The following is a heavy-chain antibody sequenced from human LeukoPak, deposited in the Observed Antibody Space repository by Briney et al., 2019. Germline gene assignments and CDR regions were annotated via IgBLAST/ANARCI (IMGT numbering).Heavy chain of an antibody. Sequence: PGGSLRLSCAVSGFTFSTYWMTWVRQAPGKGLEWVANIKQYGSEKYYVDSVKGRFTISRDNAKNSLYLQMNSLRVEDTAVYYCARGRSRIVGAFDYWGQGTLVTVSS. J-gene: IGHJ4*02. CDR3: ARGRSRIVGAFDY. D-gene: IGHD1-26*01. CDR1: GFTFSTYW. CDR2: IKQYGSEK. V-gene: IGHV3-7*01.